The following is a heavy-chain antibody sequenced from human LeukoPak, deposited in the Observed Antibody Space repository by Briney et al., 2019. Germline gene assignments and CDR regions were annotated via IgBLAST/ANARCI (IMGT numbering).Heavy chain of an antibody. Sequence: ASVKVSCKASGYTSTSYYMHWVRQAPGQGLEWMGIINPSGGSTSYAQKFQGRVTMTRDTSTSTVYMELSSLRSEDTAVYYCARDLGGSSWYLDAFDIWGQGTMVTVSS. J-gene: IGHJ3*02. D-gene: IGHD6-13*01. V-gene: IGHV1-46*01. CDR3: ARDLGGSSWYLDAFDI. CDR1: GYTSTSYY. CDR2: INPSGGST.